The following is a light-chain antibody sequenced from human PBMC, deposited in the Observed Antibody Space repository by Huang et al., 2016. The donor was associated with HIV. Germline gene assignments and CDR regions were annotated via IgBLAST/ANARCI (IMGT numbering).Light chain of an antibody. J-gene: IGKJ1*01. V-gene: IGKV1-39*01. CDR1: QPICSH. CDR3: QQSYTTPWT. Sequence: DIQMTQSPSSLSASFGDRVTITCRASQPICSHLNWYQQKPGKAPKLLVYGASSLQSGAPSRFSGSEFGTDFTLTISSLQRDDFAVYYCQQSYTTPWTFGQGARVEIK. CDR2: GAS.